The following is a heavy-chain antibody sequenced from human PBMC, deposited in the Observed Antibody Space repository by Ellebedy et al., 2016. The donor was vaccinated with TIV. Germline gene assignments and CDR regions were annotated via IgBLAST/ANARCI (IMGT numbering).Heavy chain of an antibody. CDR1: GFTFSSYG. Sequence: GGSLRLSCAASGFTFSSYGMHWVRQAPGKGLEWVAVIWSDGSDKYYANSVEGRFTISRDNSKNTLFLQMNSLRVEDTAVYFCARQVGSGWYGDWGQGTLVTVSS. D-gene: IGHD6-13*01. CDR3: ARQVGSGWYGD. V-gene: IGHV3-33*08. J-gene: IGHJ4*02. CDR2: IWSDGSDK.